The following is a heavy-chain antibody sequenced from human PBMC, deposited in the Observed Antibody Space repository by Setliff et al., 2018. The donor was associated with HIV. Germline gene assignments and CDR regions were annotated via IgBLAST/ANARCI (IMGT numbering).Heavy chain of an antibody. CDR2: INHSGST. V-gene: IGHV4-34*01. J-gene: IGHJ4*01. Sequence: PSETLSLTCAVYSGSFSGYYWSWIRQPPGKGLEWIGEINHSGSTNYNPSLKSRVTISIDTSKNQFSVKLNFVTAADTAVYYCAREQWLVTRGYFDSWGHGILVTVSS. CDR1: SGSFSGYY. D-gene: IGHD6-19*01. CDR3: AREQWLVTRGYFDS.